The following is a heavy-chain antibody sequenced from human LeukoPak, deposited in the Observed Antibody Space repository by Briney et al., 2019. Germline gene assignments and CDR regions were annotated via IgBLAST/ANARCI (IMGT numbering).Heavy chain of an antibody. CDR1: GFTFSSYW. Sequence: GGSLRLSCAASGFTFSSYWMSWFRQAPGKGLEWVANIKQDGSEKYYVDSVKDRFTISRDNAKNSLYLQMNSLRAEDTAVYYCARGQGYDFWSGYFDYWGQGTLVTVSS. V-gene: IGHV3-7*01. CDR3: ARGQGYDFWSGYFDY. J-gene: IGHJ4*02. CDR2: IKQDGSEK. D-gene: IGHD3-3*01.